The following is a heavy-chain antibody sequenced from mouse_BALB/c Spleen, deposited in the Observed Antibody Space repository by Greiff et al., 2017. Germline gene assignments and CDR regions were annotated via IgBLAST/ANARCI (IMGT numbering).Heavy chain of an antibody. J-gene: IGHJ4*01. CDR1: GYAFSSYW. Sequence: VQLQQSGAELVRPGSSVKISCKASGYAFSSYWMNWVKQRPGQGLEWIGQIYPGDGDTNYNGKFKGKATLTADKSSSTAYMQLSSLTSEDSAVYVCARSHAGYYAMDYWGQGTSVTVSS. CDR2: IYPGDGDT. V-gene: IGHV1-80*01. CDR3: ARSHAGYYAMDY.